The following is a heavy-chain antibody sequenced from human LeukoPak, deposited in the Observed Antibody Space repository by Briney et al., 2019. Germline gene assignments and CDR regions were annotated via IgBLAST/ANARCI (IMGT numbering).Heavy chain of an antibody. Sequence: GGSLRLSCAASGFTFSTYAMNWVRQAPGKGLEWVSTISGSGDSTYYADSVKGRFTISRDNSKNTLYLQMNSLRAEDTAVYYCARGNSGSHYTEYYYGMDVWGQGTTVTVSS. CDR2: ISGSGDST. V-gene: IGHV3-23*01. CDR1: GFTFSTYA. D-gene: IGHD1-26*01. J-gene: IGHJ6*02. CDR3: ARGNSGSHYTEYYYGMDV.